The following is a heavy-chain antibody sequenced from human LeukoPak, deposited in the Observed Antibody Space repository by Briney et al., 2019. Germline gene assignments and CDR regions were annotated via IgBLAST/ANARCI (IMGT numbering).Heavy chain of an antibody. D-gene: IGHD6-19*01. CDR2: ISYDGSNK. CDR3: ARVHRPGGGQWLVQEYFQH. Sequence: HPGGSLRLSCAASGFTFSSYAMHWVRQAPGKGLEWVAVISYDGSNKYYADSVKGRFTISRDNSKNTLYLQMNSLRAEDTAVYYCARVHRPGGGQWLVQEYFQHWSQGTLVTVSS. J-gene: IGHJ1*01. CDR1: GFTFSSYA. V-gene: IGHV3-30-3*01.